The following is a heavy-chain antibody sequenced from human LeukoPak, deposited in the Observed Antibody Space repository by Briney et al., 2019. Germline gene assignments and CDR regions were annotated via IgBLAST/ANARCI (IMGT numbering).Heavy chain of an antibody. D-gene: IGHD5-18*01. J-gene: IGHJ4*02. CDR1: GFTFSNYA. CDR3: ARGLGYSYGYFDY. V-gene: IGHV3-30*04. Sequence: ALRLSCAASGFTFSNYALHWVRQAPGKGLEWVAVISYDGSNKYYADSVKGRFTISRDNSKNTLYLQMNSLRAEDTAVYYCARGLGYSYGYFDYWGQGTLVTASS. CDR2: ISYDGSNK.